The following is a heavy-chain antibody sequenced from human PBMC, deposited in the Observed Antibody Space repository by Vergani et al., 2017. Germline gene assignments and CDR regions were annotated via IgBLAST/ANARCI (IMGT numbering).Heavy chain of an antibody. Sequence: VQLVESGGGVVQPGGSLRLSCAASGFTFSSYGMHWVRQAPGKGLEWVAFIRNKAYGGTTEYAASVKGRFTISRDESKRLAYLQLSGLKTEDTAVYFCSRGRGYSFGYSDYWGQGTLVTVSS. CDR1: GFTFSSYG. J-gene: IGHJ4*02. CDR2: IRNKAYGGTT. D-gene: IGHD5-18*01. V-gene: IGHV3-49*04. CDR3: SRGRGYSFGYSDY.